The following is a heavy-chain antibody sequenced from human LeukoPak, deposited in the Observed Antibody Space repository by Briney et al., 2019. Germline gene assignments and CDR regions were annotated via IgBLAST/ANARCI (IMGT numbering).Heavy chain of an antibody. CDR2: ISSSGDST. V-gene: IGHV3-23*01. Sequence: PGGSLRLSCAASGFTFSSYAMNWVRQAPGKGLEWVSTISSSGDSTYYADSVRGRFTISRDNSKNTLYLQMSSLRAEDTAIYYCAKDANWSYGLVHYWGQGTLVTVSS. D-gene: IGHD1-7*01. J-gene: IGHJ4*02. CDR1: GFTFSSYA. CDR3: AKDANWSYGLVHY.